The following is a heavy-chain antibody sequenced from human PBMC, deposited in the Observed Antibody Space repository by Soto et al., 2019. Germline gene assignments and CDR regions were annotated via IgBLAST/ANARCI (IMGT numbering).Heavy chain of an antibody. J-gene: IGHJ6*02. CDR1: GFTFSSYA. CDR2: ISGSGGST. Sequence: XGSLRLSGAASGFTFSSYAMSWVRQAPGKGLEWVSAISGSGGSTYYADSVKGRFTISRDNSKNTLYLQMNSLRAEDTAVYYCAKSAEGRVATTHSYYYYYGMDVWGQGTTVTVSS. D-gene: IGHD5-12*01. V-gene: IGHV3-23*01. CDR3: AKSAEGRVATTHSYYYYYGMDV.